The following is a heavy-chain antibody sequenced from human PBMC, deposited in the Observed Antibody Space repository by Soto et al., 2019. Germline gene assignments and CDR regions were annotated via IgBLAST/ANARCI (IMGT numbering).Heavy chain of an antibody. CDR2: IYYSGST. CDR1: GGCISSYY. V-gene: IGHV4-59*01. Sequence: PSETLSLTCTVSGGCISSYYWSWIRPPPGKGLEWIGYIYYSGSTNYNPSLKSRVTISVDTSKNQFSLKLSSVTAADTAVYYCARESATAGYYYYGMDVWGQGTTVTVSS. D-gene: IGHD6-25*01. J-gene: IGHJ6*02. CDR3: ARESATAGYYYYGMDV.